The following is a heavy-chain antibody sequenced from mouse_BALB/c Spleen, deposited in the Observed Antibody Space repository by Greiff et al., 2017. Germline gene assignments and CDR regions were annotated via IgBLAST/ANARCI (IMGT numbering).Heavy chain of an antibody. V-gene: IGHV1S137*01. CDR1: GYTFTDYA. CDR2: ISTYYGDA. CDR3: ARGDSASWFAY. Sequence: VQLQQSGAELVRPGVSVKISCKGSGYTFTDYAMHWVKQSHAKSLEWIGVISTYYGDASYNQKFKGKATMTVDKSSSTAYMELARLTSEDSAIYYCARGDSASWFAYWGQGTLVTVSA. J-gene: IGHJ3*01.